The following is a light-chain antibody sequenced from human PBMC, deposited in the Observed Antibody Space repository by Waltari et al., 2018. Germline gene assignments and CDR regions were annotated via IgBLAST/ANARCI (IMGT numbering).Light chain of an antibody. CDR2: ATS. CDR3: QHYGSFPRP. Sequence: EIVLTQSPGTLSLSPGQRATLSCRASQSISNTYFGWYQQKPGQVPRRLIYATSNRATGFPDRLCGTGSGTDFTLTISRLEPEDFAVYYCQHYGSFPRPFGQGTKVEIK. V-gene: IGKV3-20*01. J-gene: IGKJ1*01. CDR1: QSISNTY.